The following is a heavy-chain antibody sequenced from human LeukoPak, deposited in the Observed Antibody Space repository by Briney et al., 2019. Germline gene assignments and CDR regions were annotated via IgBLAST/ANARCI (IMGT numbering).Heavy chain of an antibody. CDR1: GGSVSSGSYY. V-gene: IGHV4-61*01. D-gene: IGHD3-10*01. CDR3: AREGLGRNCFDY. Sequence: PSETLSLTCTVSGGSVSSGSYYWSWIRQPPGKGLEWIGYIYYSGSTNYNPSLKSRVTISVDTSKNQFSLKLSSVTAADTAVYYCAREGLGRNCFDYWGQGTLVTVSS. J-gene: IGHJ4*02. CDR2: IYYSGST.